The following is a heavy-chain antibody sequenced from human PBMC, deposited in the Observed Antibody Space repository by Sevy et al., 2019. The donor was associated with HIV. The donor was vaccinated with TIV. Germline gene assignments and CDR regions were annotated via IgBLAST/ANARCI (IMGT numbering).Heavy chain of an antibody. Sequence: GGSLRLSCAASGFTFTSYSMNWVSQAPGKGLEWISYISSDSTTIYYVESVKGQFTISRDNVNNALYLQMISLRDENTAVYYCARNCYGDYIIDSWGQGTTVTVSS. CDR2: ISSDSTTI. D-gene: IGHD4-17*01. J-gene: IGHJ6*01. CDR3: ARNCYGDYIIDS. CDR1: GFTFTSYS. V-gene: IGHV3-48*02.